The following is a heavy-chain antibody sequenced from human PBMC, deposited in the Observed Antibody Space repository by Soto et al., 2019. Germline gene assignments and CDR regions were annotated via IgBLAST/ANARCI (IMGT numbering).Heavy chain of an antibody. D-gene: IGHD2-2*01. Sequence: GSLRLSCAASGFTFSSYAMSWVRQAPGKGLEWVSAISGSGGSTYYADSVKGRFTISRDNSKNTLYLQMNSLRAEDTAVYYCAKQKALYCSSTSCYADYWGQGTLVTVSS. V-gene: IGHV3-23*01. J-gene: IGHJ4*02. CDR2: ISGSGGST. CDR1: GFTFSSYA. CDR3: AKQKALYCSSTSCYADY.